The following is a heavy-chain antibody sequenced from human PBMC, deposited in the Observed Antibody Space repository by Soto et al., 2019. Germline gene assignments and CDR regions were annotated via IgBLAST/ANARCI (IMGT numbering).Heavy chain of an antibody. J-gene: IGHJ4*02. V-gene: IGHV6-1*01. D-gene: IGHD3-3*01. CDR3: ARDPDYDFWSGYYSFDY. CDR1: GDSVSSNSAA. Sequence: SQTLSLTCAISGDSVSSNSAAWDWIIHSPSRVLEWLGRTYYRSKWYNDYAVSVKSRITINPDTSKNQFSLQLNSVTPEDTAVYYCARDPDYDFWSGYYSFDYWGQGTVVTVSS. CDR2: TYYRSKWYN.